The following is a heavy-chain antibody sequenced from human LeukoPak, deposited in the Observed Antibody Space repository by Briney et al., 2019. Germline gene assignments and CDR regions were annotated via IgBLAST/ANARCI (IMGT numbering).Heavy chain of an antibody. CDR3: ARKKGRNTMIVVGLYYFDY. CDR1: GGSISGYY. J-gene: IGHJ4*02. D-gene: IGHD3-22*01. CDR2: IHHSGST. Sequence: SETLSLTCSVSGGSISGYYWSWIRQLPGKGLEWIGYIHHSGSTHYNPSLKSRVTISVDTSKNQFSLKLSSVTAADTAVYYCARKKGRNTMIVVGLYYFDYWGQGTLVTVSS. V-gene: IGHV4-59*12.